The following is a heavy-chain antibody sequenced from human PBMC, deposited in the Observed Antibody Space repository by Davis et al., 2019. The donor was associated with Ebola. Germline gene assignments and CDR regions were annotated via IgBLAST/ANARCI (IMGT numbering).Heavy chain of an antibody. CDR2: INPHNGNT. V-gene: IGHV1-18*04. J-gene: IGHJ4*02. CDR3: ARRADY. Sequence: ASVKVSCKASGYTFTSYGITWVRQAPGQGLEWMGWINPHNGNTNYAQNVQGRVTMTTDTSTSTAYMELRSLRSDDTAVYYCARRADYWGQGTLVTVSS. CDR1: GYTFTSYG.